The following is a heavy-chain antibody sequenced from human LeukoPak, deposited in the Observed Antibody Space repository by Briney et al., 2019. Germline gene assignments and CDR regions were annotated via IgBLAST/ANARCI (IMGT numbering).Heavy chain of an antibody. Sequence: PSQTLSLTCTVSGGSISSGSYDWYWIRQPAGKGLEWIGHLYTSGRMSYNPSLKSRVTMSVDTSKNQFSLRLSSVTAADTAVYYCARETGSSWYVAYYYYYMDVWGKGTTVTISS. CDR2: LYTSGRM. V-gene: IGHV4-61*09. CDR1: GGSISSGSYD. CDR3: ARETGSSWYVAYYYYYMDV. D-gene: IGHD6-13*01. J-gene: IGHJ6*03.